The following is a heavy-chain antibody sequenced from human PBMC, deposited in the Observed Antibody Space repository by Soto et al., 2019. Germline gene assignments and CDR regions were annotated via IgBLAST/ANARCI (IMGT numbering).Heavy chain of an antibody. V-gene: IGHV1-69*01. D-gene: IGHD3-10*01. CDR1: GDSFNNNG. J-gene: IGHJ6*02. CDR3: ARVLYYGSGSYSPYGMDV. CDR2: VSPPFRTS. Sequence: QVQLVQSGAEVKKPGSSVKVSCKTSGDSFNNNGIAWVRQAPGHGLEWMGGVSPPFRTSNYARKFQGRISITADASTGTVNMELSSLTSEDTAQYYCARVLYYGSGSYSPYGMDVWGQGTTVTVSS.